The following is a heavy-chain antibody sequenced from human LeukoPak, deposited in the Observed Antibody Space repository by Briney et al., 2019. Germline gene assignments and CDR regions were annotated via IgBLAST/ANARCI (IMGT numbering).Heavy chain of an antibody. V-gene: IGHV4-61*02. CDR1: GGSISSGSYY. CDR2: IYTSAST. Sequence: SQTLSLTCTVSGGSISSGSYYWSWIRQPAGKGLEWIGRIYTSASTNYNPSLKSRVTISVDTSKNQFSLRLSSVTAADTAVYYCARDIGGSSGWYNYFDYWGQGALVTVSS. CDR3: ARDIGGSSGWYNYFDY. D-gene: IGHD6-19*01. J-gene: IGHJ4*02.